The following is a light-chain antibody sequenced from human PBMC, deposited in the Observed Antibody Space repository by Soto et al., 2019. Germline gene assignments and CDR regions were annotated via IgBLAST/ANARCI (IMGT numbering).Light chain of an antibody. CDR3: QQYGSSKT. CDR2: GAS. V-gene: IGKV3-20*01. J-gene: IGKJ1*01. Sequence: EIVLTQSPGTLSLSPGERATLSCRASQSVSSNYVAWYQQKPGQAPRLLIHGASSRATGIPDRFSGSGSGTDFTLTISRLEPEDFAVYYCQQYGSSKTVGQGTKVEIK. CDR1: QSVSSNY.